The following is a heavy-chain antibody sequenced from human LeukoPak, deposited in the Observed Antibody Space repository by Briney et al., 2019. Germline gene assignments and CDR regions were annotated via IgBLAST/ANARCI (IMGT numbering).Heavy chain of an antibody. V-gene: IGHV4-39*02. CDR3: ARRVVSGYVVGFFDY. J-gene: IGHJ4*02. D-gene: IGHD5-12*01. CDR2: INFRGST. CDR1: GGSISSSNYY. Sequence: SETLSLTCTVSGGSISSSNYYWGWIRQPPGKGLEWIGSINFRGSTYDNPSLKSRVTISVDTSKNHFSLSLSSVTAADTAVYYCARRVVSGYVVGFFDYWGQGTPVIVSS.